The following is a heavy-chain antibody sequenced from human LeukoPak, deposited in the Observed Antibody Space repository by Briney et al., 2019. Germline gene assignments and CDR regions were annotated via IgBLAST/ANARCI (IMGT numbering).Heavy chain of an antibody. J-gene: IGHJ5*02. Sequence: GGSLRLSCAASGFTFSSFSMNWVRQAPGKGLEWVSYISSTSSTIYYADSVKGRFTISRDNAKNSLYLQMNSLRAEDTAVYYCAKDCSSTSCPPWFDPWGQGTLVTVSS. CDR1: GFTFSSFS. CDR3: AKDCSSTSCPPWFDP. D-gene: IGHD2-2*01. CDR2: ISSTSSTI. V-gene: IGHV3-48*01.